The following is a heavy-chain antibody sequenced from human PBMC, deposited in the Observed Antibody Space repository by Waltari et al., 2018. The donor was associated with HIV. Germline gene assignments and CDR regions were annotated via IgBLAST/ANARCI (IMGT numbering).Heavy chain of an antibody. CDR1: SFNFDLYS. CDR3: VTSGYNFVEYGHRLDF. CDR2: ISRTGSAT. Sequence: EVRFVESGGGLVRPGGSLRLSCTTSSFNFDLYSMTWIRQAPGRGLEWVASISRTGSATYYADVVKGRFTVSRDNSMDMLSLHITSLRVDDTAVYYCVTSGYNFVEYGHRLDFWGRGVLVTIS. V-gene: IGHV3-23*04. D-gene: IGHD1-1*01. J-gene: IGHJ4*02.